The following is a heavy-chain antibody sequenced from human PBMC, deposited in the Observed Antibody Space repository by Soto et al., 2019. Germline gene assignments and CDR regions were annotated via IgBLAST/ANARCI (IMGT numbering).Heavy chain of an antibody. CDR1: GGSISSGGYY. CDR2: IYYSGST. D-gene: IGHD3-22*01. J-gene: IGHJ5*02. V-gene: IGHV4-31*03. Sequence: SETLSLTCTVSGGSISSGGYYWRWIRQHPGKGLEWIGYIYYSGSTYYNPSLKSRVTISVDTSKNQFSLKLSSVTAADTAVYYCARGRWEVTYYYDSSGYKPRPNWFDPWGQGTLVTVSS. CDR3: ARGRWEVTYYYDSSGYKPRPNWFDP.